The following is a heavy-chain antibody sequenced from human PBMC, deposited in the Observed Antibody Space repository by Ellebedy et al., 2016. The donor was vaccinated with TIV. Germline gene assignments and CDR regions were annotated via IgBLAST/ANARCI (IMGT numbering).Heavy chain of an antibody. CDR2: IIPIFGTA. V-gene: IGHV1-69*13. D-gene: IGHD2-15*01. Sequence: SVKVSCXASGGTFSSYAISWVRQAPGQGLEWMGGIIPIFGTANYAQKFQGRVTITADESTSTAYMELSSLRSEDTAVYYCARDRGGLVVAATPSDYWGQGTLVTVSS. J-gene: IGHJ4*02. CDR3: ARDRGGLVVAATPSDY. CDR1: GGTFSSYA.